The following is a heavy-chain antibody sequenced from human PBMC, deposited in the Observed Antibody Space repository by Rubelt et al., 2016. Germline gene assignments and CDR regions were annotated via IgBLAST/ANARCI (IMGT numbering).Heavy chain of an antibody. Sequence: TSYAMSWVRQAPGKGLEWVSGISGSGGTTYYADSVKGRFTISRDNSKNTLYLEMNSPRAEDTAAYYCAKDWIQLWIWGQGTLVTVSS. CDR2: ISGSGGTT. CDR3: AKDWIQLWI. D-gene: IGHD5-18*01. CDR1: TSYA. V-gene: IGHV3-23*01. J-gene: IGHJ4*02.